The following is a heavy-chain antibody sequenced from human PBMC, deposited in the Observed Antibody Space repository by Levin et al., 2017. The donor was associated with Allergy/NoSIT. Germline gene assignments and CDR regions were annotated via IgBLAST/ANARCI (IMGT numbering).Heavy chain of an antibody. CDR2: IYYSGST. CDR1: GGSISSSSYY. CDR3: ARQGFGSSGSLDY. D-gene: IGHD6-19*01. J-gene: IGHJ4*02. Sequence: SETLSLTCTVSGGSISSSSYYWGWIRQPPGKGLEWIGSIYYSGSTYYNPSLKSRVTISVDTSKNQFSLKLSSVTAADTAVYYCARQGFGSSGSLDYWGQGTLVTVSS. V-gene: IGHV4-39*01.